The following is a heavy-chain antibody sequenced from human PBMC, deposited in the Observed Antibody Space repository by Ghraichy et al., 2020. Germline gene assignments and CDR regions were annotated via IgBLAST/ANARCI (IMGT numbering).Heavy chain of an antibody. CDR3: ARDATNDYDDDGDAFDL. J-gene: IGHJ3*01. Sequence: LSLTCAASGFIFDNYGMHWVRQAPGKGLEWVAVIWNDGSKIYYGDSVRGRFTISRDNRKNTLYLQMNKVRDADAARYYCARDATNDYDDDGDAFDLWGQGTMVPVSS. V-gene: IGHV3-33*01. CDR1: GFIFDNYG. D-gene: IGHD3-16*01. CDR2: IWNDGSKI.